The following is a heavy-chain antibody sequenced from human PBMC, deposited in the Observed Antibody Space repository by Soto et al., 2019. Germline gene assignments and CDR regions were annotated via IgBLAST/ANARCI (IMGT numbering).Heavy chain of an antibody. CDR3: ARCDYGSHDHYYYYMDV. CDR2: INNAGSTT. Sequence: GGFLRLSCAASGFTFSSYWMKWVRQAPGKGLVWVSRINNAGSTTYSADSVKGRFAISRHTSKNTLYLQMNSLTAEDTAVYYCARCDYGSHDHYYYYMDVWGKGTTVTVSS. J-gene: IGHJ6*03. D-gene: IGHD3-10*01. CDR1: GFTFSSYW. V-gene: IGHV3-74*01.